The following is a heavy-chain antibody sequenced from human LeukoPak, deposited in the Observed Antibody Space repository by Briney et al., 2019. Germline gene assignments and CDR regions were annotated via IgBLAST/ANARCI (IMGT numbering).Heavy chain of an antibody. J-gene: IGHJ6*03. CDR2: ISAYNGNT. V-gene: IGHV1-18*01. CDR1: GYTFTSYG. Sequence: ASVKGSCKASGYTFTSYGISWVRQAPGQGREWMGWISAYNGNTNYAQKLQGRVTMTTDTSKSTAYMELRSLRSDDTAVYYCARMSYDGPGYSYMHVWGKGPTVTVSS. CDR3: ARMSYDGPGYSYMHV. D-gene: IGHD3-10*01.